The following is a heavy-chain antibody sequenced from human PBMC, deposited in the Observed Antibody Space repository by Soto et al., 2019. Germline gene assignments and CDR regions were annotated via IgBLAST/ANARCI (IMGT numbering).Heavy chain of an antibody. CDR1: GGSFSGYY. CDR3: ARRLPPSAAGYDYYYGMDV. Sequence: SETLSLTCAVYGGSFSGYYWSWIRQPPGKGLEWIGEVNHSGSTNYNPSLKSRVTISVDTSKNQFSLKLSSVTAADTAVYYCARRLPPSAAGYDYYYGMDVWGQGTTVTVYS. CDR2: VNHSGST. J-gene: IGHJ6*02. V-gene: IGHV4-34*01. D-gene: IGHD6-13*01.